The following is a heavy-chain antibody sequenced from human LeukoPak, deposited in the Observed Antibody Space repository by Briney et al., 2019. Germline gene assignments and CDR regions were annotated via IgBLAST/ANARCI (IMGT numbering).Heavy chain of an antibody. V-gene: IGHV4-34*01. D-gene: IGHD3-16*01. CDR3: TRRRGGGDGFFDY. CDR2: INHSGST. CDR1: GGSFSGYY. J-gene: IGHJ4*02. Sequence: SETLSLTCAVYGGSFSGYYWSWIRQPPGKGLEWIGEINHSGSTNYNPSLKSRVTMSVDTSKNQFSLKLSSVTAADTAVYYCTRRRGGGDGFFDYWGQGTLVTVSS.